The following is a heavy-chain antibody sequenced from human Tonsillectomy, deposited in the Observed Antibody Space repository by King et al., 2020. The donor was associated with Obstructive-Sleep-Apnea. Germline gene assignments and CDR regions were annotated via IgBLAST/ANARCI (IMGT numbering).Heavy chain of an antibody. CDR3: ARENIVAHDFDY. CDR1: GFTFDDYA. V-gene: IGHV3-9*01. CDR2: ISWNSGKI. D-gene: IGHD5-12*01. J-gene: IGHJ4*02. Sequence: VQLVESGGGLVQPGRSLRLSCAASGFTFDDYAMHWVRQAPGEGLEWVSGISWNSGKIDYADSVKGRFTVSRDSAKSFLFLQMNSLRTEDTAFYYCARENIVAHDFDYWGQGTLVTVSS.